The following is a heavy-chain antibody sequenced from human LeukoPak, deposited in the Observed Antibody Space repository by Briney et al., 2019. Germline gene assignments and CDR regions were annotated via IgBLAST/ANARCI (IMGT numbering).Heavy chain of an antibody. CDR2: IRGSDGST. D-gene: IGHD6-13*01. V-gene: IGHV3-23*01. Sequence: GGSLRLSCAVSGLTFSNYAMNWVRQAPGTGLEWVSTIRGSDGSTFYAESVKGRFTISRDNSKNTLYLQMNSLRAEDTALYYASGHGSSSYWGQGTLVAVSS. CDR3: SGHGSSSY. CDR1: GLTFSNYA. J-gene: IGHJ4*02.